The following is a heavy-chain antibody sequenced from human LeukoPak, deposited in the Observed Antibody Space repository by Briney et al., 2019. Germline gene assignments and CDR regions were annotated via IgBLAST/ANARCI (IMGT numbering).Heavy chain of an antibody. CDR2: INHSGST. CDR1: GGSFSGYY. V-gene: IGHV4-34*01. CDR3: ARGTRSGSYYGY. J-gene: IGHJ4*02. D-gene: IGHD1-26*01. Sequence: PSETLSLTCAVYGGSFSGYYWSWIRQPPGKGLEWIGEINHSGSTNYNPSLKSRVTISVDTSKNQFSLKLSSVTAADTAVYYCARGTRSGSYYGYGGQGTLVTVSS.